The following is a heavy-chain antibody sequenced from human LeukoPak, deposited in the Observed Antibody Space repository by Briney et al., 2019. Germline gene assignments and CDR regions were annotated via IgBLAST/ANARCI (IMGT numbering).Heavy chain of an antibody. D-gene: IGHD3-22*01. CDR1: GFTFSSYW. V-gene: IGHV3-74*01. CDR3: ARSYYDSSGYSASDY. Sequence: GGSLRLSCAASGFTFSSYWMHWVRQAPGKGLVWVSRINSDGSSTSYADSVKGRFTISRDNAKNSLYLQMNSLRAEDTAVYYCARSYYDSSGYSASDYWGQGTLVTVSS. CDR2: INSDGSST. J-gene: IGHJ4*02.